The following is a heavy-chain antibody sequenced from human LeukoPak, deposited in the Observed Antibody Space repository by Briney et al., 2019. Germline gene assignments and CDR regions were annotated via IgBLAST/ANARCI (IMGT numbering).Heavy chain of an antibody. CDR3: ARLAMVRDDAFDI. J-gene: IGHJ3*02. D-gene: IGHD3-10*01. CDR1: GYTFTSYY. CDR2: INPSGGSA. V-gene: IGHV1-46*01. Sequence: ASVKVSCKASGYTFTSYYMHWVRQAPGQGLEWMGIINPSGGSASYAQKFQGRVTMTRDTSTSTVYMELSSLRSEDTAVYYCARLAMVRDDAFDIWGQGTMVTVSS.